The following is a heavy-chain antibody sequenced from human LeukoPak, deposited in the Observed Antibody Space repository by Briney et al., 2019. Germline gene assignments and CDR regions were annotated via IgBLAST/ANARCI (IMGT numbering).Heavy chain of an antibody. CDR3: ATDLVEYCSGGSCYYLDY. CDR1: GYTLTELS. CDR2: FDPEDGET. D-gene: IGHD2-15*01. V-gene: IGHV1-24*01. Sequence: RASVKVSCKVSGYTLTELSMHWVRQAPGKGLEWMGGFDPEDGETIYAQKFQGRVTMTEDASTDTAYMELSSLRSEDTAVYYCATDLVEYCSGGSCYYLDYWGQGTLVTVSS. J-gene: IGHJ4*02.